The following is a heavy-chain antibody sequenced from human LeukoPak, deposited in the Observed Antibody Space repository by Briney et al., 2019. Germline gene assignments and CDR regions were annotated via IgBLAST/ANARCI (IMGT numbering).Heavy chain of an antibody. J-gene: IGHJ6*02. CDR2: INPNSGGT. V-gene: IGHV1-2*02. Sequence: SVKVSCKASGYTFTGYYMHWVRQAPGQGLEWMGWINPNSGGTNYAQKFQGRVTMTRDTSISTAYMELSRLRSDDTAVYYCARSRGEQELGYYYYYGMYVWGQGTTATVSS. CDR3: ARSRGEQELGYYYYYGMYV. D-gene: IGHD6-13*01. CDR1: GYTFTGYY.